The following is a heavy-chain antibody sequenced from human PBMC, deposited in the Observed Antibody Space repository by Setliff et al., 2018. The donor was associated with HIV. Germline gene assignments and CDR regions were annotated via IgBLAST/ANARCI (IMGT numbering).Heavy chain of an antibody. V-gene: IGHV3-48*04. Sequence: PGGSLRLSCAASGFTFSDCSMNWVRQAPGKGLEWVSYISSSGNTIYYADSVKGRFTISRDNAKNSLFLQMNSLRAEDTAVYYCTSIELAAMVPVDYWGQGTLVTVSS. CDR3: TSIELAAMVPVDY. CDR1: GFTFSDCS. J-gene: IGHJ4*02. CDR2: ISSSGNTI. D-gene: IGHD5-18*01.